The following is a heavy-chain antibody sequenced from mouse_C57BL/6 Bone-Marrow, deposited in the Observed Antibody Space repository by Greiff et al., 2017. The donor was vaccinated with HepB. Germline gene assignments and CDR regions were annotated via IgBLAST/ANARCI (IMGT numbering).Heavy chain of an antibody. D-gene: IGHD1-1*01. V-gene: IGHV1-64*01. CDR3: AREKVRSSYAMDY. CDR2: IHPNSGST. Sequence: QVQLKQPGAELVKPGASVKLSCKASGYTFTSYWMHWVKQRPGQGLEWIGMIHPNSGSTNYNEKFKSKATLTVDKSSSTAYMQLSSLTSEDSAVYYCAREKVRSSYAMDYWGQGTSVTVSS. J-gene: IGHJ4*01. CDR1: GYTFTSYW.